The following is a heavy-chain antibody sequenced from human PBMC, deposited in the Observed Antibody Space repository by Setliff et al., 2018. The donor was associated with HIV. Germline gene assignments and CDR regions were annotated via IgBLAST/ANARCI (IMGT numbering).Heavy chain of an antibody. CDR2: IYPGDYVT. D-gene: IGHD1-26*01. CDR3: TRRRRAPGTEDLEAY. CDR1: GYTFTNYW. J-gene: IGHJ4*02. V-gene: IGHV5-51*01. Sequence: PGESLKISCKASGYTFTNYWIGWVRQMPEKGLEWIGVIYPGDYVTRYGPSFQGQVSISADVSITTAYLQWSSLKASDTAMYYCTRRRRAPGTEDLEAYWGQGTLVTVSS.